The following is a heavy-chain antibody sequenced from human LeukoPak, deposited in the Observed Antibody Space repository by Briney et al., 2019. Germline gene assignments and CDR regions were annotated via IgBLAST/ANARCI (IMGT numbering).Heavy chain of an antibody. V-gene: IGHV1-46*01. Sequence: ASVKVSCKASGYTFTNYYLHWVRQTPGQGLEWMGVLNPSGDSTTYAQRFQGRVTATTDTTTNTGYMVMRSVRSENTAVYYCAKDALGDYGGNRRFDYWGQGTLVTVSS. CDR3: AKDALGDYGGNRRFDY. CDR2: LNPSGDST. J-gene: IGHJ4*02. D-gene: IGHD4/OR15-4a*01. CDR1: GYTFTNYY.